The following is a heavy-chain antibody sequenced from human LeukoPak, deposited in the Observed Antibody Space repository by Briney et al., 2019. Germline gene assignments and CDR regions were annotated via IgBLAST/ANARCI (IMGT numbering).Heavy chain of an antibody. CDR3: ARDRADGYNYGDSFDN. CDR2: IYSNGKA. V-gene: IGHV3-66*01. CDR1: GFTVSNNY. D-gene: IGHD5-18*01. Sequence: GRSLRLSCVASGFTVSNNYMSWVRQAPGKGLEWVSVIYSNGKAYYIDSVKGRFTISRDISQNTLFLQMNNLRAEDTAVYYCARDRADGYNYGDSFDNWGQGVLVTVSS. J-gene: IGHJ4*02.